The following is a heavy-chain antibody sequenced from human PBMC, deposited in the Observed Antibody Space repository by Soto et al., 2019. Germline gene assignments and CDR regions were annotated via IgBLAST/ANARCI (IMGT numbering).Heavy chain of an antibody. CDR2: IYYSGST. D-gene: IGHD6-13*01. J-gene: IGHJ4*02. Sequence: SETLSLTCTVSGGSISSGDYYWSWIRQPPGKGLEWIGYIYYSGSTYYNPSLKSRVTISVDTSKNQFSLKLSSVTAADTAVYYCARDGIAAHFDYWGPGTLVTVSS. CDR1: GGSISSGDYY. CDR3: ARDGIAAHFDY. V-gene: IGHV4-30-4*01.